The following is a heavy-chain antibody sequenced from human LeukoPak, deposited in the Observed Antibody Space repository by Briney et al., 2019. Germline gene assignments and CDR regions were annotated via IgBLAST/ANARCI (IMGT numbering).Heavy chain of an antibody. J-gene: IGHJ4*02. CDR3: AKVGEGYFDY. Sequence: PGSSLRLSCAASGGTFTSSPMHWVRQAPGKGLEWVAVISYDGGDKYSADSVKGRFTVSRDNSKNTLYLQMNSLRAEDTAVYYCAKVGEGYFDYWGQGTLVTVSS. CDR2: ISYDGGDK. CDR1: GGTFTSSP. D-gene: IGHD3-10*01. V-gene: IGHV3-30*04.